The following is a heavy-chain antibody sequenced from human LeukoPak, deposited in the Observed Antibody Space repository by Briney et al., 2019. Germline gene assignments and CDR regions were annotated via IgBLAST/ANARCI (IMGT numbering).Heavy chain of an antibody. D-gene: IGHD2-21*02. V-gene: IGHV3-74*01. CDR1: GFTFSSYW. CDR2: INSDRSTSTT. Sequence: PGGSLRLSCTGSGFTFSSYWMHWVRQVPGKGLVWVSRINSDRSTSTTNYADSVEGRFTISRDNAKNTLYLQMNSLRAEDTAVHYCARVRGDRSFDYWGQGTLVTVSS. CDR3: ARVRGDRSFDY. J-gene: IGHJ4*02.